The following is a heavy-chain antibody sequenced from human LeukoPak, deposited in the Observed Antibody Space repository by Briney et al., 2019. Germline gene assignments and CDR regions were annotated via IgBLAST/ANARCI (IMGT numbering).Heavy chain of an antibody. V-gene: IGHV4-30-2*01. CDR3: ARARESMATAGSYFDY. J-gene: IGHJ4*02. CDR2: IWHSGHT. D-gene: IGHD6-13*01. Sequence: PSQTLSLTCAVSGGSISSGDYSWSWIRQPPGSGLEWIGYIWHSGHTNYNPSLRSRATISLARSNSQFSLRLSSVTAADTAVYYCARARESMATAGSYFDYWGQGTLVTVSS. CDR1: GGSISSGDYS.